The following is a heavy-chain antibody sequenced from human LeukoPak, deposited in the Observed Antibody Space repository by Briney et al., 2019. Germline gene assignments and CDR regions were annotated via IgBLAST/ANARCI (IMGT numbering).Heavy chain of an antibody. D-gene: IGHD2-2*01. Sequence: GGSLRLSCAASGFTVSSNYMSWVRQAPGKGLEWVSVIYSGGSTYYADSVKGRFTISRDNSKNTLYLQMNSLRAEDAAVYYCARASSTSAFSGMDVWGKGTTVTVSS. CDR1: GFTVSSNY. V-gene: IGHV3-53*01. CDR3: ARASSTSAFSGMDV. CDR2: IYSGGST. J-gene: IGHJ6*04.